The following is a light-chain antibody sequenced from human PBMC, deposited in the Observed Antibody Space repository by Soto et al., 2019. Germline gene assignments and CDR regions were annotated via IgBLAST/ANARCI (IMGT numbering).Light chain of an antibody. CDR2: DVS. J-gene: IGKJ4*01. CDR3: QQYDSYPLT. V-gene: IGKV1-5*01. Sequence: DVQMTQSPSTLSASVGDRVTITCRARQSINNLLAWYQQKPGKAPKLLIYDVSTLESGVPSRFSGSGSGTEFTLTISSLQHEDFATYYCQQYDSYPLTFGGGTKVDIK. CDR1: QSINNL.